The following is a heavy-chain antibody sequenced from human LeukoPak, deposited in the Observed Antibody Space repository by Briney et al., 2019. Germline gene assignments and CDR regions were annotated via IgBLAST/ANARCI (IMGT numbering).Heavy chain of an antibody. Sequence: PGGSLRLSCAASGFTFSSYGMHRVRQAPGKGLEWVAVIWYDGSNKYYADSVKGRFTISRDNSKNTLYLQMNSLRAEDTAVHYCARRFKRFGIAAAGSYLDVWGKGTTVTVSS. J-gene: IGHJ6*03. CDR3: ARRFKRFGIAAAGSYLDV. D-gene: IGHD6-13*01. V-gene: IGHV3-33*01. CDR2: IWYDGSNK. CDR1: GFTFSSYG.